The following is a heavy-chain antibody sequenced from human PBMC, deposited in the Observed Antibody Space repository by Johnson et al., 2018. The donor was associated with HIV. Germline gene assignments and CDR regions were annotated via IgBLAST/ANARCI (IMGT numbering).Heavy chain of an antibody. J-gene: IGHJ3*02. CDR1: GFTFSSYA. V-gene: IGHV3-30*04. D-gene: IGHD2-8*01. Sequence: QVRLVESGGGVVQPGRSLRLSCAASGFTFSSYAMHWVRQAPGKGLEWVAVISSDGSNKYYADYVKGRFTISRDNSKNTLYLQMNSLRAEDTAVYYCASALCTWGAFDIWGQGTMVTVSS. CDR2: ISSDGSNK. CDR3: ASALCTWGAFDI.